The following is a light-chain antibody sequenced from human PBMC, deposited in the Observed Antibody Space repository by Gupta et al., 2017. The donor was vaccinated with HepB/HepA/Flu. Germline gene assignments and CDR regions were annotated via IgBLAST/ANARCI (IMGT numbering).Light chain of an antibody. J-gene: IGKJ2*01. CDR2: GAS. CDR1: HDIKTF. V-gene: IGKV1-33*01. Sequence: EIQMTQSPSSLSSSVGDRVTITCQATHDIKTFLNWFQQKSGKAPRLLIYGASKWESGVPPRFSGSGSGTQFSLTITNLQPEDVASYVCQQYDHLPYTFGQGTELGI. CDR3: QQYDHLPYT.